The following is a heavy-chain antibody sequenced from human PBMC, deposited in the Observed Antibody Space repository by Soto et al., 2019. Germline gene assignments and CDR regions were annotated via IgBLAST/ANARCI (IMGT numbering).Heavy chain of an antibody. J-gene: IGHJ4*02. CDR1: GFTFTGYS. Sequence: GGSLRLSCGASGFTFTGYSMNWVRQAPGKGLEWVSSISSTTNYIYYGDSMKGRFTISRDNAKNSLYLEMNSLRAEDTAVYYCARESEDLTSNFDYWGQGTLVTVSS. CDR3: ARESEDLTSNFDY. V-gene: IGHV3-21*06. CDR2: ISSTTNYI.